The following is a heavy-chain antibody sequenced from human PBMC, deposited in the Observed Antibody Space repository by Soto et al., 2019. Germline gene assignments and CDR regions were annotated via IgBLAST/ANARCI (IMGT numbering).Heavy chain of an antibody. CDR2: INHSGST. J-gene: IGHJ4*02. CDR3: ARGGYDFWRGYYPSHDY. CDR1: GGSFSGYY. Sequence: SETLSLTCAVYGGSFSGYYWSWIRQPPGKGLEWIGEINHSGSTNYNPSLKSRVTISVDTSKNQFSLKLSSVTAADTAVYYCARGGYDFWRGYYPSHDYWGQGNLVTVSS. D-gene: IGHD3-3*01. V-gene: IGHV4-34*01.